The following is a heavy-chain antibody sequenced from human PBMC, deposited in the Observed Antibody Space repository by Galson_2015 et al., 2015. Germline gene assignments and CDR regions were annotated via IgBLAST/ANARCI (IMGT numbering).Heavy chain of an antibody. CDR2: ISYSGST. Sequence: SETLSLTCTVSGGSISSYYWSWIRQPPGKGLEWIGYISYSGSTNYNSSLKSRVTISIDTPKNQVSLKLNFVTAADTAVYYCARSGGGDCCNFDLWGRGTRVTVSS. V-gene: IGHV4-59*01. J-gene: IGHJ2*01. D-gene: IGHD2-21*01. CDR1: GGSISSYY. CDR3: ARSGGGDCCNFDL.